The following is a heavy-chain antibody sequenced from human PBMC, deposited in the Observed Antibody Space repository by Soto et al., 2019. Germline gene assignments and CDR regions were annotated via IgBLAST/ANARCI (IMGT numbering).Heavy chain of an antibody. CDR2: ISGYNGNT. CDR3: AREGPRPYYYYGMDV. CDR1: GYTFSMSG. Sequence: QVQLVQSGAEVKKPGASVKVSCKSSGYTFSMSGISWVRQAPGQGLEWMGWISGYNGNTNYEQKFQDRVTMTTDTSTNTAYMELRILRSDDTAVYYCAREGPRPYYYYGMDVWGQGTTVTVSS. J-gene: IGHJ6*02. V-gene: IGHV1-18*01.